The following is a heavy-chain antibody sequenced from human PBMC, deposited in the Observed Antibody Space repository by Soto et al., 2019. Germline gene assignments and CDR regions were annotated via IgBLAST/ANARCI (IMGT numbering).Heavy chain of an antibody. Sequence: GGSLRLSCAASGFTFSSYAMHWVRQAPGKGLEWVAVISYDGSNKYYADSVKGRFTISRDNSKNTLYLQMNSLRAEDTAVYYCARGGATGNKYFDYWGQGTLVTVSS. CDR3: ARGGATGNKYFDY. CDR2: ISYDGSNK. CDR1: GFTFSSYA. V-gene: IGHV3-30-3*01. D-gene: IGHD1-26*01. J-gene: IGHJ4*02.